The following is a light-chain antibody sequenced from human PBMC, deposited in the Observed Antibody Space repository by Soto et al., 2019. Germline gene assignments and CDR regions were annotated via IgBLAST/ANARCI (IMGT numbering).Light chain of an antibody. V-gene: IGKV3-20*01. CDR3: HQYGGSPRT. Sequence: EIVLTQSPGTLSLSPGERATLSCRASQSVSSSYLAWYQQKPGQAPRLLIYGASTRATGIPDRFSGSGSGTDFILTISRLEPEDFAVYYCHQYGGSPRTFGQGTKVGIK. CDR1: QSVSSSY. J-gene: IGKJ1*01. CDR2: GAS.